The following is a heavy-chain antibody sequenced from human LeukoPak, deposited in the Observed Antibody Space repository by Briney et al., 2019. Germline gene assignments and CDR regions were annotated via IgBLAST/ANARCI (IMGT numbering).Heavy chain of an antibody. CDR2: IFYSGST. V-gene: IGHV4-39*07. CDR1: GGSISTSNYY. Sequence: PSETLSLTCTVSGGSISTSNYYWGWIRQPPGKGLEWFGNIFYSGSTNYSPPLRNRLTISLDASTDQFSLKLNSVTAADTVVYSCAKSNGYGLVDIGGQGTRDTASS. J-gene: IGHJ3*02. D-gene: IGHD3-10*01. CDR3: AKSNGYGLVDI.